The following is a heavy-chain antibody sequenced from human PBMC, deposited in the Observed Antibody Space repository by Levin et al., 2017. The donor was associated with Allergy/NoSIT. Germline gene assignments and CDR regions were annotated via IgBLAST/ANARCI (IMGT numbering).Heavy chain of an antibody. Sequence: SQTLSLTCTVSGGSLSFGDYYWSWIRQPPGKGLQWIGYTSYSGSPYYSPSLKSRINISIDTSKNQLSLKLSSVTAADTAVYFCARGAGYDSTWYWDSWGQGTLATVSS. CDR3: ARGAGYDSTWYWDS. CDR1: GGSLSFGDYY. J-gene: IGHJ4*02. CDR2: TSYSGSP. V-gene: IGHV4-30-4*01. D-gene: IGHD2-2*01.